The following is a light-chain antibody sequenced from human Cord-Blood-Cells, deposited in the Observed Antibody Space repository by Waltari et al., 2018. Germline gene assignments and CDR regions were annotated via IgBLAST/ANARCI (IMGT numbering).Light chain of an antibody. CDR1: SRDVGSYNL. V-gene: IGLV2-23*01. CDR3: CSYAGSSTWV. J-gene: IGLJ3*02. Sequence: QSALTQPASVSGSPGQSITISCPGTSRDVGSYNLFSWYQQHPGKAPKRMIYEGSKRPSGVSTRFSGSKSGNTASLTISGLQAEDEADYYCCSYAGSSTWVFGGGTKLTVL. CDR2: EGS.